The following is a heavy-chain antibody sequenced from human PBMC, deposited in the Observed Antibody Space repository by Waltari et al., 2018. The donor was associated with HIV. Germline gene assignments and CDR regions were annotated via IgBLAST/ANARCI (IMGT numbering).Heavy chain of an antibody. V-gene: IGHV6-1*01. CDR1: GATFSSSYSA. Sequence: QVVLQQSGPGLLKSSPTLSPTCAISGATFSSSYSACNLIRQSPSRGLEWLGRTYYRSKWYSDYALSVRSRITIRADTSKNQFSLQLNSVTPEDTAVYFCARDGPGDYYYYGVDVWGLGTTITVSS. CDR2: TYYRSKWYS. CDR3: ARDGPGDYYYYGVDV. D-gene: IGHD1-1*01. J-gene: IGHJ6*02.